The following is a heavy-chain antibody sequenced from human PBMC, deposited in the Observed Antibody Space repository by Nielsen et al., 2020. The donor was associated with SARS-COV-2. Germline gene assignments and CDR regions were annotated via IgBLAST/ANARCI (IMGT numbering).Heavy chain of an antibody. CDR2: ITSSDGST. V-gene: IGHV3-23*01. Sequence: GGSLRLSCAASGFTFSSYAMNWIRQTPGKGLEWVSGITSSDGSTYYADSVKGRFTVSRDNSQNTLYLQMNSLRAEDTAVYFCAKEKRPHDYSGLGWFDPWGQGTLVTVSS. D-gene: IGHD4-11*01. J-gene: IGHJ5*02. CDR3: AKEKRPHDYSGLGWFDP. CDR1: GFTFSSYA.